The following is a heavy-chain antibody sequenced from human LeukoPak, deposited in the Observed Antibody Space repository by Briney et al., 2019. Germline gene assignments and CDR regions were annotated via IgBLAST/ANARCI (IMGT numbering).Heavy chain of an antibody. CDR2: IIPIFGTA. Sequence: ASVKVSCKASGGTFSSYAISWVRQAPGQGLEWMGGIIPIFGTANYAQKFQGRVTITADESTSTAYMELSSLRSEDTAVYYCAGGLSTTTVTEHYYYYYGMDVWGQGTTVTVSS. V-gene: IGHV1-69*13. CDR3: AGGLSTTTVTEHYYYYYGMDV. D-gene: IGHD4-17*01. CDR1: GGTFSSYA. J-gene: IGHJ6*02.